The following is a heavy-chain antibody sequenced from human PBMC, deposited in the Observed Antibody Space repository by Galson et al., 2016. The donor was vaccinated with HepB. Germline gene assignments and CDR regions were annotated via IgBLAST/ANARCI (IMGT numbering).Heavy chain of an antibody. CDR1: GFTFNIFA. V-gene: IGHV3-74*01. CDR3: TRDYYGSLDH. D-gene: IGHD3-10*01. J-gene: IGHJ4*02. CDR2: INIDGNSI. Sequence: SLRLSCAASGFTFNIFAMHWVRQAPGTGLVWVSRINIDGNSITYADSVKGRFAISRDNAKNTVHLQMNSLRAEDTAVYYCTRDYYGSLDHWGQGTLVTVSS.